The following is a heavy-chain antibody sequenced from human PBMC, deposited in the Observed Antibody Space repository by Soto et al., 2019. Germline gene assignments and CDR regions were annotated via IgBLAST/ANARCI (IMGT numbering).Heavy chain of an antibody. CDR1: GFMFSTYA. CDR2: ISSSGDST. V-gene: IGHV3-23*01. D-gene: IGHD4-17*01. J-gene: IGHJ3*02. Sequence: PGGSLRLSCAASGFMFSTYAMNWVRQTPGKGLEWVSAISSSGDSTYYAESVRGRFTISRDNSINTLYLQMRSLRPEDTAVYYCAHPRGYGVFDAVDIWGQGTMVTVS. CDR3: AHPRGYGVFDAVDI.